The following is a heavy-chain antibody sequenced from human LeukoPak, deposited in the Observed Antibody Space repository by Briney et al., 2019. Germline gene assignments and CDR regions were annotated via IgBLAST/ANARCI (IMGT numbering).Heavy chain of an antibody. CDR3: ARQVYSSSWSYYFEY. Sequence: PSETLSLTCTVSGGSISSYYWSWIRQPPGRGLEWIGSIHYSGSTSYNSSLKSRVTMSIDTSKNQFSLKLSSVTPADTAVYYCARQVYSSSWSYYFEYWGQGILVTVSS. J-gene: IGHJ4*02. D-gene: IGHD6-13*01. V-gene: IGHV4-59*01. CDR2: IHYSGST. CDR1: GGSISSYY.